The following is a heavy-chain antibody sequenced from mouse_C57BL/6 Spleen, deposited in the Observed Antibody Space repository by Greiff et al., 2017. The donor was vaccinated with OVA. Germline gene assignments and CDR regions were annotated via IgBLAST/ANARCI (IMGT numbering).Heavy chain of an antibody. CDR1: GYAFTNYL. Sequence: QVQLQQSGAELVRPGTSVKVSCKASGYAFTNYLIEWVKQRPGQGLEWIGVINPGSGGTNYNEKFKGKATLTADKSSSTAYMQLSSLTSEDSAVYFCARWDYGSSDHWYFDVWGTGTTVTVSS. V-gene: IGHV1-54*01. CDR2: INPGSGGT. J-gene: IGHJ1*03. CDR3: ARWDYGSSDHWYFDV. D-gene: IGHD1-1*01.